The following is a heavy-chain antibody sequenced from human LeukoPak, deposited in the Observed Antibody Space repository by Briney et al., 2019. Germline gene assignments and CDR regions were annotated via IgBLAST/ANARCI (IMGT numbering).Heavy chain of an antibody. CDR2: IDTTTGNP. CDR1: GYTFTGYY. Sequence: ASVKVSCKASGYTFTGYYMHWVRQAPGQGLEWMGNIDTTTGNPRYAQDFTGRFVFSLDTSVSTAYLQITSLKADDTAAYYCVRGTPTPGMDYWGQGTQVTVSS. V-gene: IGHV7-4-1*02. J-gene: IGHJ4*02. CDR3: VRGTPTPGMDY. D-gene: IGHD3-10*01.